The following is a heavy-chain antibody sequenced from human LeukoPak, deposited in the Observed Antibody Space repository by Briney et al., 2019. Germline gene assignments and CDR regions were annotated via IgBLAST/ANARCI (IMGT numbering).Heavy chain of an antibody. D-gene: IGHD6-19*01. V-gene: IGHV4-39*07. Sequence: SETLSLTCTVSGGSISSSSYYWGWIRQPPGKGLEWIGSIYYSGSTYYNPSLKSRVTISVDTSKNQFSLKLSSVTAADTAVYYYATTSSGWYRVYFDYWGQGTLVTVSS. CDR2: IYYSGST. J-gene: IGHJ4*02. CDR1: GGSISSSSYY. CDR3: ATTSSGWYRVYFDY.